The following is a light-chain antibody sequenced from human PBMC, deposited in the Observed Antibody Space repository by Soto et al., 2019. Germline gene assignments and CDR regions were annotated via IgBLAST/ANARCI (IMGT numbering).Light chain of an antibody. CDR3: QQRSHWPRLT. V-gene: IGKV3-11*01. CDR2: DAS. CDR1: QNVGTS. J-gene: IGKJ4*01. Sequence: EIVLTQSPATLSLSPGERATLSCRASQNVGTSLAWYQQKPGQAPCLLIYDASNRATGIPARFSGTGSGTDFTLTISSLDPEDFVVYYCQQRSHWPRLTFGGGTKVDIK.